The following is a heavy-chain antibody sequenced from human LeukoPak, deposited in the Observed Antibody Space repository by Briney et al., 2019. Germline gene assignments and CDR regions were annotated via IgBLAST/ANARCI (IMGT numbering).Heavy chain of an antibody. Sequence: GSLRLSCAASGFTFSSYGMHWVRQAPGKGLEWIGTLYYSGSTYYNPSLKSRVTISVDTSKNQLSLKLSSVTAADTAVYYCVRAYDYWGQGTLVTVSS. CDR3: VRAYDY. J-gene: IGHJ4*02. D-gene: IGHD2-21*01. CDR2: LYYSGST. CDR1: GFTFSSYG. V-gene: IGHV4-59*05.